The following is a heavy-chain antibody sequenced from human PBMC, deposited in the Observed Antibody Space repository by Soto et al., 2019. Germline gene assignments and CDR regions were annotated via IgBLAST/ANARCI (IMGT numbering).Heavy chain of an antibody. D-gene: IGHD2-15*01. CDR1: GYTFKNYF. CDR3: ARAWGSRGAVDY. J-gene: IGHJ4*02. CDR2: INTDNDDT. Sequence: QVQLVQSGAEVKKPGASVKVSCKASGYTFKNYFIHWVRQAPGQSLEWMGWINTDNDDTEYSEKFQGRVAITTDTSASTAYMDLSSLTSEDTAVYYCARAWGSRGAVDYWGQGTLVIVSS. V-gene: IGHV1-3*04.